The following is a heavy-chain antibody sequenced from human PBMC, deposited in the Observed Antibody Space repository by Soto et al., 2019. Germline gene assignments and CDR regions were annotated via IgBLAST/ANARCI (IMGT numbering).Heavy chain of an antibody. CDR3: AKDGPVGLSSSSWYAYYYYGMDV. V-gene: IGHV3-30*18. J-gene: IGHJ6*02. CDR2: ISYDGSNK. D-gene: IGHD6-13*01. CDR1: GFTFSSDG. Sequence: GGLLRLSCAASGFTFSSDGMHWGREAPGKGLEWVAVISYDGSNKYYADSVKGRFTISRGNSKNTLYLQMNSLRAEDTAVYYCAKDGPVGLSSSSWYAYYYYGMDVWGQGTTVTVSS.